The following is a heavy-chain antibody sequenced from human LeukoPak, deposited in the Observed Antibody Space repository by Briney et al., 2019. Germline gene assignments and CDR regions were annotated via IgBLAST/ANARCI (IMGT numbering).Heavy chain of an antibody. D-gene: IGHD6-19*01. CDR1: VISLSTSGVG. V-gene: IGHV2-5*02. CDR3: AHSYSSGPHY. J-gene: IGHJ4*02. Sequence: SGPTLLKPTQTLTLICISSVISLSTSGVGVGWIPQPPGKALEWLALIYWDDDKRYSPSLKSRLTITKDTSKNQVVLTLTNMGPVDTATYYCAHSYSSGPHYWGQGTLVTVSS. CDR2: IYWDDDK.